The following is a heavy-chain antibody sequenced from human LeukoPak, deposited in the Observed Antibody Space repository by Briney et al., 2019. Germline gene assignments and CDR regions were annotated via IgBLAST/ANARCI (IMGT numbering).Heavy chain of an antibody. J-gene: IGHJ5*02. V-gene: IGHV4-31*03. CDR1: GGSISSGGYY. Sequence: SETLSLTCTVSGGSISSGGYYWSWIRQHPGKGLEWIGYIYYSGSTYYNPSLKSRVTISVDTSKNQFSLKLSSVTAADTAVYYCARDRGRIAAAGTLVAQNWFDPWGQGTLVTVSS. CDR3: ARDRGRIAAAGTLVAQNWFDP. D-gene: IGHD6-13*01. CDR2: IYYSGST.